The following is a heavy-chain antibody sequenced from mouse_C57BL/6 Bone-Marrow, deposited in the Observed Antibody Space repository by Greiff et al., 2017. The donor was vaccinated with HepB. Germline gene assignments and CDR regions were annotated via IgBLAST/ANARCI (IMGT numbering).Heavy chain of an antibody. CDR2: IWSGRST. V-gene: IGHV2-2*01. J-gene: IGHJ3*01. Sequence: VQLQQSGPGLVQPSQSLSITCTVSGFSLTSYGVHWVRQSPGKGLEWLGVIWSGRSTDYNAAFISRLSISKDNSKSQVFFKMNSLQADDTAIYYCARRGSSSLAWFAYWGQGTLVTVSA. CDR3: ARRGSSSLAWFAY. D-gene: IGHD1-1*01. CDR1: GFSLTSYG.